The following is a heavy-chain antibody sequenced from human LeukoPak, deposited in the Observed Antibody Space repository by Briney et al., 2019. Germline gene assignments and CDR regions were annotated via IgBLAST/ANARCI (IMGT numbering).Heavy chain of an antibody. Sequence: GGSLRLSCVASGVTFSTYAMNWVRQVPGKGLEWVSLISDSGSTTYHADSVKGRFTISRDNSKNTLYLQMNSLRAEDTAVYYCAKTGYCSSASCGGFDYWGQGTLVTVSS. CDR3: AKTGYCSSASCGGFDY. CDR1: GVTFSTYA. CDR2: ISDSGSTT. J-gene: IGHJ4*02. D-gene: IGHD2-2*01. V-gene: IGHV3-23*01.